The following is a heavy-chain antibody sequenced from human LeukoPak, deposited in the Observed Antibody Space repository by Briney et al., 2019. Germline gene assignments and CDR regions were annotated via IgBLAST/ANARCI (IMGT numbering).Heavy chain of an antibody. CDR3: AMTYCSSTSCYLDY. CDR1: GGSISSYY. V-gene: IGHV4-59*01. Sequence: PSETLSLTCTVSGGSISSYYWSWIRQPPGKGLEWIGYINYSGSTNYNPSLKSRVTISVDTSKNQFSLKLSSVTAADTAVYYCAMTYCSSTSCYLDYWGQGTLVTVSS. CDR2: INYSGST. D-gene: IGHD2-2*01. J-gene: IGHJ4*02.